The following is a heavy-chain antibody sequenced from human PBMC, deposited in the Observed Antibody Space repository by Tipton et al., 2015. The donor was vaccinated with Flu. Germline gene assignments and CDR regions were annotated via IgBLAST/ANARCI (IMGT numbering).Heavy chain of an antibody. CDR2: ISAYNGDS. CDR3: ARGGAFNFDSSGFYTL. CDR1: GYTFTSFG. J-gene: IGHJ4*02. V-gene: IGHV1-18*01. Sequence: QLVQSGGAVMRPGASVEVSCKASGYTFTSFGIHWVRQAPGQGLDWMGWISAYNGDSNYAPRFQGRITLTTDVSTNTAYMELRSLRSDDTAVYYCARGGAFNFDSSGFYTLWGQGTLVSVSS. D-gene: IGHD3-22*01.